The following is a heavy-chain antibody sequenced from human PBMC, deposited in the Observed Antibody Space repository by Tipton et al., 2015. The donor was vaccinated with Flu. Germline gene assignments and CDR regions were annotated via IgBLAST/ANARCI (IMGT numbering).Heavy chain of an antibody. V-gene: IGHV4-59*01. D-gene: IGHD6-19*01. Sequence: LRLSCTVSGGSISSYYWSWIRQPPGKGLEWIGYIYYSGSTNYNPSLKSRVTISVDTSKNQFSLKLSSVTAADTAVYYCARGHSGWIDYYSSYGMGVWGQGTTVPVSS. J-gene: IGHJ6*02. CDR1: GGSISSYY. CDR3: ARGHSGWIDYYSSYGMGV. CDR2: IYYSGST.